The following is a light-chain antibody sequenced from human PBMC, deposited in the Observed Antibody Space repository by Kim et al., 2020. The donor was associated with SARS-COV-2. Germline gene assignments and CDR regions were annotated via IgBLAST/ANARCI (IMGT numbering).Light chain of an antibody. CDR3: VAWDDSLSGRV. CDR2: RRN. CDR1: SSNIGSNS. J-gene: IGLJ3*02. V-gene: IGLV1-47*01. Sequence: ELTQPPSASGTPGQTVTISCSGSSSNIGSNSVYWYQQLPGTAPKLLIYRRNQRPSGVPDRFSGSQSGTSASLAISGLRSEDEADYYCVAWDDSLSGRVFGGGTQLTVL.